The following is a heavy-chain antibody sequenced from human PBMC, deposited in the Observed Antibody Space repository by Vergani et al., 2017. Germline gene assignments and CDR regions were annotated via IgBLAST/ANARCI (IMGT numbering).Heavy chain of an antibody. CDR1: GFTFSSSA. V-gene: IGHV3-23*01. J-gene: IGHJ5*02. D-gene: IGHD2-2*01. CDR2: ISGSGGST. CDR3: AKELKDCSSTRCNPYNWFDR. Sequence: EVQLLESGGGLVQPGGSLRLSCAASGFTFSSSAMSWVRQAPGKGLEWVSAISGSGGSTYYADSVKGRFTISRDNSKNTLYLQMNSLRAEDTAVYYCAKELKDCSSTRCNPYNWFDRWGQGTLVTVSS.